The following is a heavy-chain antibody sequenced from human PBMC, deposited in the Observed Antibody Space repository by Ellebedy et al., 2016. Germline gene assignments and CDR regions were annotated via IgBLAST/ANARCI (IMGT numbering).Heavy chain of an antibody. V-gene: IGHV4-34*01. CDR1: GGSFSGYY. CDR2: INHSGST. Sequence: SETLSLTXAVYGGSFSGYYWSWIRQPPGKGLEWIGEINHSGSTNYNPSLKSRVTISVDTSKNQFSLKLSSVTAADTAMYYCARGLQARIDYWGQGTLVTVSS. J-gene: IGHJ4*02. D-gene: IGHD4-11*01. CDR3: ARGLQARIDY.